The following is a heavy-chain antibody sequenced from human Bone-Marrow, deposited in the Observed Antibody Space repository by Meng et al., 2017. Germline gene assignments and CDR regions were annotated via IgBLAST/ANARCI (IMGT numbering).Heavy chain of an antibody. CDR1: GYNFPDYY. CDR3: ARDEDISAAGKLFGDY. CDR2: INPKSGDT. J-gene: IGHJ4*02. V-gene: IGHV1-2*06. Sequence: VQRVESGAEVKTPGALVKASVKPSGYNFPDYYIHWVRRAPGQGLEWRGRINPKSGDTHYAQKFQARVTMTGDTSISTAYMELSGLRSDDTAMYYCARDEDISAAGKLFGDYWGQGTLVTVSS. D-gene: IGHD6-25*01.